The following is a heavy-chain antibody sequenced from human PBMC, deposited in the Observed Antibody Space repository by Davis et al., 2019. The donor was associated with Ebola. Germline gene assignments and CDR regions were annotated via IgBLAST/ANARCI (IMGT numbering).Heavy chain of an antibody. CDR2: ISSSSSYI. CDR3: ARGIVVVVAATRGSWFDP. D-gene: IGHD2-15*01. CDR1: GFTFSSYS. Sequence: GGSLRLSCAASGFTFSSYSMNWVRQAPGKGLEWASSISSSSSYIYYADSVKGRFTISRDNAKNSLYLQMNSLRAEDTAVYYCARGIVVVVAATRGSWFDPWGQGTLVTVSS. J-gene: IGHJ5*02. V-gene: IGHV3-21*01.